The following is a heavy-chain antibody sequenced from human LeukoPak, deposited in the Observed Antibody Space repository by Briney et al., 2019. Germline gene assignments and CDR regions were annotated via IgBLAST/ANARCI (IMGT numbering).Heavy chain of an antibody. CDR2: IYYSGST. V-gene: IGHV4-39*01. CDR1: GGSISSSSYY. D-gene: IGHD6-19*01. J-gene: IGHJ4*02. CDR3: ARHPPGAVAGTPFDY. Sequence: KPSETLSLTCTVSGGSISSSSYYWGWIRQPPGKGLEWIGSIYYSGSTYYNPSLKSRVTISLDTSKNQFSLKLSSVTAADTAVYYCARHPPGAVAGTPFDYWGQGTLLTVSS.